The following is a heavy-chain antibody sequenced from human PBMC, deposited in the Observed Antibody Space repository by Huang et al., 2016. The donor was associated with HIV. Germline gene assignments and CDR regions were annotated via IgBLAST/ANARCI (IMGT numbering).Heavy chain of an antibody. D-gene: IGHD3-9*01. CDR3: AVGGRTASYFHFDP. CDR1: GFTVLDFW. J-gene: IGHJ5*02. CDR2: SNSDGTYI. V-gene: IGHV3-74*01. Sequence: EVRFQESGGGQVQPGGSLKLSCVASGFTVLDFWMHWARQVPGGGWCWVGRSNSDGTYIDYADSVGGPFVVSRNNARDILSLEMSSLRPEDTGVYFCAVGGRTASYFHFDPRGQGIPVIV.